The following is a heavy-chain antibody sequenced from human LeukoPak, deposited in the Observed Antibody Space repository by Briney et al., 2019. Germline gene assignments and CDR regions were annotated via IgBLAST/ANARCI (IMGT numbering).Heavy chain of an antibody. Sequence: PSETLSLTCTVSGGSISSSSYYWGWIRQPPGKGLEWIGSIYYSGSTYYNPSLKSRVTISVDTSKNQFSLKLSSVTAADTAVYYCARTANSLSIAVNYWGQGTLVTVSS. CDR3: ARTANSLSIAVNY. D-gene: IGHD6-19*01. J-gene: IGHJ4*02. V-gene: IGHV4-39*07. CDR1: GGSISSSSYY. CDR2: IYYSGST.